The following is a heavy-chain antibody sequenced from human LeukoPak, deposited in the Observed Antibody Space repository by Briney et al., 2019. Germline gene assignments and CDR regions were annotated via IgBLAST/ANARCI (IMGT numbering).Heavy chain of an antibody. CDR1: GGSISSGSYY. D-gene: IGHD2-15*01. CDR2: IYTSGST. CDR3: ARDLSRIGFLNWFDP. Sequence: SETLSLTCTVSGGSISSGSYYWSWIRQPAGKGLEWIGRIYTSGSTNYNPSLKSRVTISVDTSKNQFSLKLSSMTAADTAVYYCARDLSRIGFLNWFDPWGQGTLVTVSS. J-gene: IGHJ5*02. V-gene: IGHV4-61*02.